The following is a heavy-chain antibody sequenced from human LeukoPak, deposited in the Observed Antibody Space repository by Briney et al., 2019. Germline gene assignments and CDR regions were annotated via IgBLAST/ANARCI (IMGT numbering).Heavy chain of an antibody. Sequence: QAGGSLRLSCTASGFSLSTYNMNWVRQASGKGLEWVSYITSDSTTTKYADSVKGRFTISRDNAKNSLYLQMNSLRDEDTAVYYCARDRGSSGWFLYYDHWGQGTLVTVSS. V-gene: IGHV3-48*02. CDR1: GFSLSTYN. D-gene: IGHD6-19*01. CDR2: ITSDSTTT. CDR3: ARDRGSSGWFLYYDH. J-gene: IGHJ4*02.